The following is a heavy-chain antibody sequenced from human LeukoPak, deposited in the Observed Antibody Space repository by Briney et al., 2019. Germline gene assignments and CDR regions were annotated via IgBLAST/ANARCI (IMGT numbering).Heavy chain of an antibody. V-gene: IGHV3-48*03. CDR3: ARGLAVVVPSGDFDY. D-gene: IGHD2-15*01. CDR2: ISSSGSTI. Sequence: GGSLRLSCAASGFTFSSYEMNWVRRAPGKGLEWVSYISSSGSTIYYADSVKGRFTISRDNAKNSLYLQMNSLRAEDTAVYYCARGLAVVVPSGDFDYWGQGTLVTVSS. CDR1: GFTFSSYE. J-gene: IGHJ4*02.